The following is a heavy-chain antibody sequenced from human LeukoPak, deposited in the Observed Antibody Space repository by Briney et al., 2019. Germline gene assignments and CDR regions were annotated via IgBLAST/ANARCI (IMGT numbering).Heavy chain of an antibody. CDR1: EFTVSGNQ. V-gene: IGHV3-23*01. Sequence: GGSLRLSCVVSEFTVSGNQMSWVRQAPGMGLEWVSTISDSGGNTYYADSVKGRFTISRDNSKNTLYLQMNSLRAEDMAVYYCAKDLARGNGMTTAFDYWGQGTLVSVSS. J-gene: IGHJ4*02. D-gene: IGHD4-11*01. CDR2: ISDSGGNT. CDR3: AKDLARGNGMTTAFDY.